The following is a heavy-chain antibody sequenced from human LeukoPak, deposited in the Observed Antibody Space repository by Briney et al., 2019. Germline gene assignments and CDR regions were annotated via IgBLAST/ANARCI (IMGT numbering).Heavy chain of an antibody. CDR3: ARDGNPWNLDV. CDR2: IYYSGRT. D-gene: IGHD1-14*01. V-gene: IGHV4-59*01. Sequence: SETLSLTWTVSGXSISSYYWTWIRQPPGKALEWIGYIYYSGRTSYNPSLKSRVTMSVDTSKNQFSLKLSSVTAADTAVYYCARDGNPWNLDVWGRGTLVTVSS. CDR1: GXSISSYY. J-gene: IGHJ2*01.